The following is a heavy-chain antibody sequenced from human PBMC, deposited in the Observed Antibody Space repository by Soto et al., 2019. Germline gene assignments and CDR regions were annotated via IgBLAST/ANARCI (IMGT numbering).Heavy chain of an antibody. Sequence: EVQLLESGGGLVQPGGSLRLSCAASGFTFSSYAMTWVRQAPGKGLEWVSTISGSGGNTYFADSVKGRFTISRDNSKNTLHLHMSSLRAEDTAIYYCAKDQKGGNYYYYGMDVWGQGTTVTVSS. J-gene: IGHJ6*02. CDR1: GFTFSSYA. V-gene: IGHV3-23*01. CDR2: ISGSGGNT. D-gene: IGHD1-1*01. CDR3: AKDQKGGNYYYYGMDV.